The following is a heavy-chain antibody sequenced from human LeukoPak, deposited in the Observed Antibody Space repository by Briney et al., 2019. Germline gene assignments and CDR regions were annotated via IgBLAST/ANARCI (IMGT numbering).Heavy chain of an antibody. D-gene: IGHD5-18*01. Sequence: ASVKVSCTASGYTFTSYAMNWVRQAPGQGLEWMGWINTNTGNPTYAQGFTGRFVFSLDTSVSTAYLQISSLKAEDTAVYYCVRSPRYTAMVDCCDYWGQGTLVTVSS. J-gene: IGHJ4*02. CDR1: GYTFTSYA. CDR2: INTNTGNP. CDR3: VRSPRYTAMVDCCDY. V-gene: IGHV7-4-1*02.